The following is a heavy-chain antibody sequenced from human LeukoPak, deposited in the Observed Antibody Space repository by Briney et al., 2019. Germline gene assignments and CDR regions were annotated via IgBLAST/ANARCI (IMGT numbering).Heavy chain of an antibody. D-gene: IGHD3-16*01. CDR1: GYSFTNYW. Sequence: GESLKISCKGTGYSFTNYWIGWVRQMPGKGLEWMGIIYPGDSETRYRPSFQGQVTISADKSIDTTYLQWSSLKASDTAMYYFGGGGGMADFDYWGQGTLVIVSS. V-gene: IGHV5-51*01. CDR3: GGGGGMADFDY. J-gene: IGHJ4*02. CDR2: IYPGDSET.